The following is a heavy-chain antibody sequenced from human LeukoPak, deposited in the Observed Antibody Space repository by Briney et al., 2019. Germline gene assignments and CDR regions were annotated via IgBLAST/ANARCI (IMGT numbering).Heavy chain of an antibody. CDR1: GFTFSSYA. Sequence: PGGSLRLSCAASGFTFSSYAMSWVRQAPGKGLEWVSAISGSGGSTYYADSVKGRFTISRDNSKNTLYLQMNSLRAEDTAVYYCAKDLWIVVVPAAMPVDYWGQGTLVTVSS. V-gene: IGHV3-23*01. J-gene: IGHJ4*02. CDR2: ISGSGGST. CDR3: AKDLWIVVVPAAMPVDY. D-gene: IGHD2-2*01.